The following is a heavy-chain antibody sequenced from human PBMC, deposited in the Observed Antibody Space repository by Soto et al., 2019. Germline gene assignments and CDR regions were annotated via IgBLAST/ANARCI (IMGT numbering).Heavy chain of an antibody. Sequence: ASVNVSCKASGFTFAMYAIHWVRQAPGQGLEWMAWINAGNGHTTYSQKFQGRVTITRDTSARTVYMELRSLRFEDTATYYCARAGWFAEGYFDFWGQGTPVTVSS. CDR1: GFTFAMYA. J-gene: IGHJ4*02. CDR2: INAGNGHT. V-gene: IGHV1-3*01. D-gene: IGHD3-10*01. CDR3: ARAGWFAEGYFDF.